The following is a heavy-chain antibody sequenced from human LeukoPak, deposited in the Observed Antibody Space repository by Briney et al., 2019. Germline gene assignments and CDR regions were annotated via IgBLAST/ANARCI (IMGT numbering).Heavy chain of an antibody. D-gene: IGHD6-13*01. CDR3: AQSLGSSNWIGNWFDP. J-gene: IGHJ5*02. CDR1: GGSISSSSHS. CDR2: IYYTGTT. Sequence: SETLSLTCTVSGGSISSSSHSWGWIRQPPGKGLEWTGSIYYTGTTYYNPSLKSRVTISVDTSKNQFSLKLSSVTAADTAVYYCAQSLGSSNWIGNWFDPWGQGTLVTVPS. V-gene: IGHV4-39*01.